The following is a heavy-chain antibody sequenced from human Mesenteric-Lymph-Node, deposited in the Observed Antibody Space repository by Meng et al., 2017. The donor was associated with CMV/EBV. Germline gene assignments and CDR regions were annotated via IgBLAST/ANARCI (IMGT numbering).Heavy chain of an antibody. J-gene: IGHJ6*02. CDR2: ISDRGTFI. CDR3: VRGGDFRYGMDV. D-gene: IGHD3-3*01. V-gene: IGHV3-21*01. Sequence: GESLKISCGISGFTLSSDMINWVRQAPGQGLEWVSSISDRGTFIYYADSVKGRFTISRDSAEKSVYLQMSSVRVEDMAVYYCVRGGDFRYGMDVWGQGTTVTVSS. CDR1: GFTLSSDM.